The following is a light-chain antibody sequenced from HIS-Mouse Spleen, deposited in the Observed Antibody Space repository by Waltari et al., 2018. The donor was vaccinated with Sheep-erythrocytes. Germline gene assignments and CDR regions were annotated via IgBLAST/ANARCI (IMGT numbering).Light chain of an antibody. Sequence: QSALTQPASVSGSPGQSITIPCPGTSSDGGSYNLVSWYQQHPGKAPQLMIYEGSKRPSGVSNRFSGSKSGNTASLTISGLQAEDEADYYCCSYAGSSTPWVFGGGTKLTVL. CDR1: SSDGGSYNL. CDR3: CSYAGSSTPWV. J-gene: IGLJ3*02. V-gene: IGLV2-23*01. CDR2: EGS.